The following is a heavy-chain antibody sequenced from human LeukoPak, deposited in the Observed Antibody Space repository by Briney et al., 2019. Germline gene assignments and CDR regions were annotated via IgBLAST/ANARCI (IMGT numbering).Heavy chain of an antibody. CDR3: ARQGGSYYTPFDS. Sequence: SEALSLTCTVSGGSISSSSYYWGWIRQPPGKGLEWIGNIYYSGSTYYNPSLRSRVTISVDTSKNQFSLKLNSVTAADTAVYYCARQGGSYYTPFDSWGQGTLVTVSS. J-gene: IGHJ4*02. D-gene: IGHD1-26*01. V-gene: IGHV4-39*01. CDR2: IYYSGST. CDR1: GGSISSSSYY.